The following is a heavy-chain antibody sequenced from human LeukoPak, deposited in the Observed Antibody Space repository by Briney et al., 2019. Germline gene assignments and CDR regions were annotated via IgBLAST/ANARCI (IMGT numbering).Heavy chain of an antibody. CDR3: ARGEDSPFDY. Sequence: PGGSLRLSCAASGFTFSSYTMNWVRQAPGKGLEWVSYISSSGSATYHADSVKGRFTISRDNAKNTLYLQLNSLRAEDTALYYCARGEDSPFDYWGQGTLVTVSS. V-gene: IGHV3-48*01. D-gene: IGHD3-22*01. CDR1: GFTFSSYT. J-gene: IGHJ4*02. CDR2: ISSSGSAT.